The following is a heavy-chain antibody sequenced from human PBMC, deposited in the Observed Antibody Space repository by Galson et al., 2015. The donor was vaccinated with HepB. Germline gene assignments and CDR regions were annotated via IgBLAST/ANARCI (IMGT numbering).Heavy chain of an antibody. CDR2: IYHSGST. V-gene: IGHV4-4*02. CDR1: GGSISSSNW. CDR3: ARVSGSYLGADY. Sequence: ETLSLTCAVSGGSISSSNWWSWVRQPPGKGLEWIGEIYHSGSTNYNPSLKSRVTISVDKSKNQFSLKLSSVTAADTAVYYCARVSGSYLGADYWGQGTLVTVSS. J-gene: IGHJ4*02. D-gene: IGHD1-26*01.